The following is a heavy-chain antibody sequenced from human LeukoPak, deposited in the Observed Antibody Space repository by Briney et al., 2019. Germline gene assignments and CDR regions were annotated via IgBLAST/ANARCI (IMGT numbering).Heavy chain of an antibody. D-gene: IGHD5-18*01. CDR1: GFTFSSYS. CDR3: ASGGYTYGPLGY. Sequence: GGSLRLSCAGSGFTFSSYSMHWVRQAPGKGLEWVSSISSSSTYIYYADSVKGRFTISRDNAKNSLYLQLNSLRAEDTAVYYCASGGYTYGPLGYWGQGTLVTVSS. J-gene: IGHJ4*02. CDR2: ISSSSTYI. V-gene: IGHV3-21*01.